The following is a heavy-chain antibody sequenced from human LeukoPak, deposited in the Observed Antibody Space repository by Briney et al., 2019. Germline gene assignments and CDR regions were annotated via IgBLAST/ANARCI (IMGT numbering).Heavy chain of an antibody. D-gene: IGHD2-15*01. CDR1: GGSFSGYY. CDR2: INHSGST. Sequence: SETLSLTCAVYGGSFSGYYWCWIRQPPGKGLEWIGEINHSGSTNYNQSLKSRVTISVDTSKNQFSLKLSSVTAADTAVYYCARGLLYYWYFDLWGRGTLVTVSS. V-gene: IGHV4-34*01. J-gene: IGHJ2*01. CDR3: ARGLLYYWYFDL.